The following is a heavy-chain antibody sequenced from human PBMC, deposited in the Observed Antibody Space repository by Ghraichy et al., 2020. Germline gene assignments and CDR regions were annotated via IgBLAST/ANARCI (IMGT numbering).Heavy chain of an antibody. D-gene: IGHD3-16*01. CDR2: INHSGGT. CDR3: ATRSRRVGDAFEI. V-gene: IGHV4-34*01. Sequence: PGKGREGMGEINHSGGTTYNPALRSRVTISVGTSKNQFSRKLSSVTAADTAMYYCATRSRRVGDAFEIWGQGTMVTVSS. J-gene: IGHJ3*02.